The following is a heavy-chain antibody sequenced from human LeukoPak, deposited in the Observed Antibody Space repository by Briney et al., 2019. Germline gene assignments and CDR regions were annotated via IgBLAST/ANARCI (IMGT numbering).Heavy chain of an antibody. Sequence: PSETLSLTCTVSGGSISSGSYYWSWIRQPAGKGLEWIGRIYTSGSTNYNPSLKSRVTISVDTSKNQFSLKLSSVTAADTAVYYCAGVGGSSGSFMYYYYYMDVWGKGTTVTVSS. CDR2: IYTSGST. J-gene: IGHJ6*03. CDR1: GGSISSGSYY. D-gene: IGHD6-13*01. CDR3: AGVGGSSGSFMYYYYYMDV. V-gene: IGHV4-61*02.